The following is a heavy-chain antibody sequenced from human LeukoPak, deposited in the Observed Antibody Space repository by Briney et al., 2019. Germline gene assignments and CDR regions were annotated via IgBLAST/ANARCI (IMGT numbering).Heavy chain of an antibody. CDR2: IKNDGSTT. J-gene: IGHJ4*02. D-gene: IGHD1-1*01. CDR1: GFTFSSYW. CDR3: ARERKYDSNLDY. V-gene: IGHV3-74*01. Sequence: PGGSLRLSCAASGFTFSSYWMHWVRQPPGKGLVWVSRIKNDGSTTTYADSVKGRFTVSRDNAKNTLYLQMNSLRAEDTAVYYCARERKYDSNLDYWGQGTLVTVSS.